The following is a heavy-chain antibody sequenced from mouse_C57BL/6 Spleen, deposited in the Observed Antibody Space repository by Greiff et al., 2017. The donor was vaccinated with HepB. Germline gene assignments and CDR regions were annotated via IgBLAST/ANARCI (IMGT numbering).Heavy chain of an antibody. J-gene: IGHJ2*01. Sequence: EVKLQESGGGLVKPGGSLKLSCAASGFTFSSYAMSWVRQTPEKRLEWVATISDGGSYTYYPDNVKGRFTISRDNAKNNLYLQMSHLKSEDTAMYYCARAGGNWKYYFDYWGQGTTLTVSS. D-gene: IGHD2-1*01. CDR1: GFTFSSYA. CDR2: ISDGGSYT. CDR3: ARAGGNWKYYFDY. V-gene: IGHV5-4*03.